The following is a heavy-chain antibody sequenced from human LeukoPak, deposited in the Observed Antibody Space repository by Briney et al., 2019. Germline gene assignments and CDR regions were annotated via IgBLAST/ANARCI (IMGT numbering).Heavy chain of an antibody. Sequence: SETVSLTSAVYGGSISGYYWSWLRQPPGQGREGIGYIYYSGGTYYTASPESRLTISVDTSTSQSSLKLSSVTAADTAVYYCARRIVSVPAIQEGNWLDPWGQGTLVTVSS. D-gene: IGHD2-21*02. CDR1: GGSISGYY. CDR3: ARRIVSVPAIQEGNWLDP. V-gene: IGHV4-59*08. J-gene: IGHJ5*02. CDR2: IYYSGGT.